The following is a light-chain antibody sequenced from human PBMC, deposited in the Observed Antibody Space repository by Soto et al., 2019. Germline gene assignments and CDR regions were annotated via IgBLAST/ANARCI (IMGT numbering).Light chain of an antibody. V-gene: IGLV2-14*01. J-gene: IGLJ1*01. CDR3: SSYTSSTSYV. Sequence: QSALTQPAAVSGSRGQSITISCIGPSSDVGGYNYVSWYQQHPGKAPKLMIYEVSNRPSGVSNRFSGSKSGNTASLTISGLQAEDEADYYCSSYTSSTSYVFGTGTKVTVL. CDR1: SSDVGGYNY. CDR2: EVS.